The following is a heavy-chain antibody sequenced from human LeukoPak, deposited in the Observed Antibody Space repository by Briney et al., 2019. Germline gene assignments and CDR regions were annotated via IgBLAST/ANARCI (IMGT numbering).Heavy chain of an antibody. V-gene: IGHV4-59*01. CDR3: ARSDRDLWYFDL. CDR2: VYYSGTT. CDR1: GGSISTYY. J-gene: IGHJ2*01. Sequence: SSETLSLTCTVSGGSISTYYWSWTRQPPGKGLEWIGYVYYSGTTNYKYKSSLKSRVTISVDTSKNQFSLRLSSVTAADTAVYYCARSDRDLWYFDLWGRDTLVTVPS.